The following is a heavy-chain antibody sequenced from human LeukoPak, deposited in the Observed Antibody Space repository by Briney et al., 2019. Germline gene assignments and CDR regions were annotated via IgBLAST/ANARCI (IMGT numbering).Heavy chain of an antibody. CDR1: GYTFTSYG. CDR3: ARGIVATTNYYYYYYMDV. Sequence: ASVKVSCKASGYTFTSYGISWVRQAPGQGLEWMGGIIPIFGTANYAQKFQGRVTITTDESTSTAYMELSSLRSEDTAVYYCARGIVATTNYYYYYYMDVWGKGTTVTVSS. CDR2: IIPIFGTA. V-gene: IGHV1-69*05. J-gene: IGHJ6*03. D-gene: IGHD5-12*01.